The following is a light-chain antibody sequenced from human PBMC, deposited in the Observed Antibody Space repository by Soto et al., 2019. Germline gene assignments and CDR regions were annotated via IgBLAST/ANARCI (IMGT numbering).Light chain of an antibody. CDR3: QQYDIWPPYT. CDR2: DAS. V-gene: IGKV3-15*01. J-gene: IGKJ2*01. CDR1: QNIRSS. Sequence: VVLTQSPASLSASPGERVTLSCRASQNIRSSLAWYQQRPGQAPRLLIYDASTRATGIPPRFSGGGSGTEFTVTISSPQSEDFAIYYCQQYDIWPPYTFGQGTKVDI.